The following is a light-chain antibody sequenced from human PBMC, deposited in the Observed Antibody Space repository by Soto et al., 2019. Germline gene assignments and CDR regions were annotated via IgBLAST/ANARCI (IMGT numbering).Light chain of an antibody. CDR2: GAS. V-gene: IGKV3-20*01. J-gene: IGKJ5*01. CDR1: QSVSSNY. Sequence: IMLTQSPGTLSLSPGERATLSCRASQSVSSNYLAWYQQKPGQAPRLLIYGASSRATGIPDRFSGSGSGTEFTLTISSLQPEDVATYYCQEYNSYPVSFGQGTRLEIK. CDR3: QEYNSYPVS.